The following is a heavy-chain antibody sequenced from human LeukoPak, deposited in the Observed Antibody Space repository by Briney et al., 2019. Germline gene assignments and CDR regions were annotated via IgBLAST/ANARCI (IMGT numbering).Heavy chain of an antibody. Sequence: GSSVKVSCKASGGTFSSYAISWVRQAPGQGLEWMGRIIPILGIANYAQKFHGRVTITADKSTSTAYMELSSLRSEDTAVYYCARDRGSYYYDSSGYSDYWGQGTLVTVSS. J-gene: IGHJ4*02. CDR3: ARDRGSYYYDSSGYSDY. D-gene: IGHD3-22*01. CDR2: IIPILGIA. V-gene: IGHV1-69*04. CDR1: GGTFSSYA.